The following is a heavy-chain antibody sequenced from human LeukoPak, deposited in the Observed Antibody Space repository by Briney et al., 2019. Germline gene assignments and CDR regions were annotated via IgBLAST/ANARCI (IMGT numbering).Heavy chain of an antibody. CDR1: GFSFSNYA. CDR2: IYSGGST. CDR3: ARPVRLAFDP. D-gene: IGHD1-1*01. Sequence: PGGSLRLSCVASGFSFSNYAMSWVRQAPGKGLEWVSIIYSGGSTDYADSVKGRFTISRDNSKNTLYLQMNTLRAEDTAVYYCARPVRLAFDPWGQGTLVTVSS. J-gene: IGHJ5*02. V-gene: IGHV3-66*04.